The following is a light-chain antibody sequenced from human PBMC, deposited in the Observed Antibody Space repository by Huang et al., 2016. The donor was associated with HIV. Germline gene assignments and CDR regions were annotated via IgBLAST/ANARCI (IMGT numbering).Light chain of an antibody. CDR2: AAS. J-gene: IGKJ3*01. CDR3: QQSYSNTFT. V-gene: IGKV1-39*01. Sequence: DIQMTQSPSSLSASVGDRVIITCRASQSISSYLNWYQQQPGKAPNLLIYAASSLQSGVPSRFSGSGSGTDFTLIIRSLQPEDFATYYCQQSYSNTFTFGAGTKVDVK. CDR1: QSISSY.